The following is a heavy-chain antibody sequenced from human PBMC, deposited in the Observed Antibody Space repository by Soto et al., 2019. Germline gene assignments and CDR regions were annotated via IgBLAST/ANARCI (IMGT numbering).Heavy chain of an antibody. V-gene: IGHV4-31*03. CDR2: IYYSGST. D-gene: IGHD4-17*01. CDR1: GGSISSGGYY. J-gene: IGHJ4*02. CDR3: ASWPLRGYGDSYLFDY. Sequence: KTSETLSLTCTVSGGSISSGGYYWSWIRQHPGKGLEWIGYIYYSGSTYYNPSLKSRVTISVDTSKNQFSLKLSSVTAADTAVYYCASWPLRGYGDSYLFDYWGQGTLVTVSS.